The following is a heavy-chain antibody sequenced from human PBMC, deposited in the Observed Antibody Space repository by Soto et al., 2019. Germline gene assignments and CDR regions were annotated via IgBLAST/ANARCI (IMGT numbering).Heavy chain of an antibody. J-gene: IGHJ4*02. CDR1: GGSISSGDYY. Sequence: QLQELGPRLVKPSETLSLTCTVSGGSISSGDYYWGWVRQPPGKGLEWIGSIYHTGTTYYNPSLKSRLIMSVDRSENQFSLRLNSVTVTDTAVYYCTGERHSSPFIWGQGTLVTVSS. CDR3: TGERHSSPFI. CDR2: IYHTGTT. V-gene: IGHV4-39*01. D-gene: IGHD2-21*01.